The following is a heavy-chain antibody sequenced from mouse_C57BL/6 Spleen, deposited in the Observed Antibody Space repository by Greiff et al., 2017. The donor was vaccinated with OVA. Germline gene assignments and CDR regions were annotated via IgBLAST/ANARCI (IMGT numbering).Heavy chain of an antibody. J-gene: IGHJ2*01. D-gene: IGHD2-5*01. CDR3: ARSEGYSNYVLFDY. V-gene: IGHV1-81*01. CDR1: GYTFTSYG. Sequence: QVQLQQSGAELARPGASVKLSCKASGYTFTSYGISWVKQRTGQGLEWIGEIYPRSGNTYYNEKFKGKATLTADKSSSTAYMELRSLTSEDSAVYFCARSEGYSNYVLFDYWGQGTTLTVSS. CDR2: IYPRSGNT.